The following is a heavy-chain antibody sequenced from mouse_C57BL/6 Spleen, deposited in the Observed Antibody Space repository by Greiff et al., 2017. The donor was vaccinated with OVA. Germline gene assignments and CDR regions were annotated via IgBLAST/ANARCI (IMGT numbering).Heavy chain of an antibody. D-gene: IGHD2-4*01. CDR1: GYTFTSYW. CDR3: ARSDDYAFDD. CDR2: IYPGSGST. J-gene: IGHJ2*01. V-gene: IGHV1-55*01. Sequence: VQLQQSGAELVKPGASVKMSCKASGYTFTSYWITWVKQRPGQGLEWIGDIYPGSGSTNYNEKFKSKATLTVDTSSSTAYMQLSSLTSEDSAVYYCARSDDYAFDDWGQGTTLTVSS.